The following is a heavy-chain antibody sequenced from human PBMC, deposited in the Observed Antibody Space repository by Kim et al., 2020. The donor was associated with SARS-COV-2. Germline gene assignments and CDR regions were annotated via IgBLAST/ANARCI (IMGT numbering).Heavy chain of an antibody. V-gene: IGHV4-31*02. J-gene: IGHJ6*02. CDR3: ARDHVPAANYYYYGMDV. D-gene: IGHD2-2*01. Sequence: LKSRVTISVDTSKNQFSLKLSSVTAADTAVYYCARDHVPAANYYYYGMDVWGQGTTVTVSS.